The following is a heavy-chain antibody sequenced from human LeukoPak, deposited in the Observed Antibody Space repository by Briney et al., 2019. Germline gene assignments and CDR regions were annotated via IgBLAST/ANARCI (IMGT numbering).Heavy chain of an antibody. Sequence: PGGSLRLSCAASGFTFSSHAMNWVRQAPGKGLEWVSSIGGIGASTYYADSVKGRFTISRDNSKNTLYLQMNSLRAEDTAVYYCARGPNHYYDSSGYYQEFDYWGQGTLVTVSS. J-gene: IGHJ4*02. CDR3: ARGPNHYYDSSGYYQEFDY. CDR1: GFTFSSHA. D-gene: IGHD3-22*01. V-gene: IGHV3-23*01. CDR2: IGGIGAST.